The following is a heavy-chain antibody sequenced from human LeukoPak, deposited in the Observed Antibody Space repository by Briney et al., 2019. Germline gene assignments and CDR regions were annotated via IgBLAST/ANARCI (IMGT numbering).Heavy chain of an antibody. CDR3: ATDRTSDGYSSSWYTFDY. CDR1: GYTLTKLS. CDR2: FDPEDGET. D-gene: IGHD6-13*01. J-gene: IGHJ4*02. V-gene: IGHV1-24*01. Sequence: ASVKVSCKVSGYTLTKLSMHWVRQAPGKGLEWMGGFDPEDGETIYAQKFQGRVTMTEDTSTDTAYMELSSLRSEDTAVYYCATDRTSDGYSSSWYTFDYWGQGTLVTVSS.